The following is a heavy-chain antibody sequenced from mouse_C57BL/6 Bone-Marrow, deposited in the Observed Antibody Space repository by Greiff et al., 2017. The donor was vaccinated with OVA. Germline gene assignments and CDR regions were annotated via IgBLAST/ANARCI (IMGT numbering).Heavy chain of an antibody. CDR3: ARNHWTIVGWYFDV. Sequence: EVKVVESGGGLVKPGGSLKLSCAASGFTFSSYAMSWVRQTPEKRLEWVATISDGGSYTYYPDNVKGRFTISRDNAKNNLYLQMSHLKSEDTAMYYGARNHWTIVGWYFDVWGTGTTVTVSS. CDR2: ISDGGSYT. V-gene: IGHV5-4*03. D-gene: IGHD2-12*01. CDR1: GFTFSSYA. J-gene: IGHJ1*03.